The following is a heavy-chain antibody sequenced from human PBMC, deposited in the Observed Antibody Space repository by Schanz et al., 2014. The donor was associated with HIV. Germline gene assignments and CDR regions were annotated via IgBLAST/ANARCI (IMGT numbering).Heavy chain of an antibody. J-gene: IGHJ5*02. D-gene: IGHD2-21*01. CDR3: ARHIREYRLRWFDP. Sequence: VQILESGGGLVQPGGSLRLSCVVSGFPFSSSVMSWVRQAPGKGLEWIAEVNHSGDTNYNPSLKSRVTISVDTSKNQFSLNLDSVTAADTAVYYCARHIREYRLRWFDPWGQGTLVIVSS. CDR1: GFPFSSSV. V-gene: IGHV4-34*01. CDR2: VNHSGDT.